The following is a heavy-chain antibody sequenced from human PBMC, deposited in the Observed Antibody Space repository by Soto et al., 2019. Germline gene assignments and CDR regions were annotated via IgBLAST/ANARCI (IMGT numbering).Heavy chain of an antibody. J-gene: IGHJ6*04. D-gene: IGHD6-6*01. CDR3: ARGRAGSSFLDV. CDR1: GYTFTSYD. Sequence: ASVKVSCKASGYTFTSYDINWVRQATGQGLEWMGWMNPNSGNTGYAQEFQGRVTMTRNTSISTAYMELSSLRSEDTAVYYCARGRAGSSFLDVWGKGTTVTVSS. CDR2: MNPNSGNT. V-gene: IGHV1-8*01.